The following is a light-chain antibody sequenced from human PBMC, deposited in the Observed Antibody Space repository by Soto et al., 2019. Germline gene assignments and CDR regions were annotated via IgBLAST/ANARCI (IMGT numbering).Light chain of an antibody. J-gene: IGKJ1*01. CDR2: DAS. V-gene: IGKV3-20*01. Sequence: EIVLTHSPGTLSLSPGERDTLSCRASQSVSSRYLAWYQQKPGQAPRLLIYDASSRATGIPDRFSGSGSGTDFTLTISRLEPEDFAVYFCQHYGISRTFGQGTRV. CDR3: QHYGISRT. CDR1: QSVSSRY.